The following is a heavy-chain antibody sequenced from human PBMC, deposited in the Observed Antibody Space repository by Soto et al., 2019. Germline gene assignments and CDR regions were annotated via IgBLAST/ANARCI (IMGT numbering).Heavy chain of an antibody. Sequence: ESLKICCKGAGYSCAGSWITWVRQKPGKGLAWLGRLDPGASDTRYSPSFQGPVPLSADKSLSTAYLQWSSRKASDTAMDYGARFTIDSRAADDWGQGNRVTVAS. CDR1: GYSCAGSW. J-gene: IGHJ4*02. CDR3: ARFTIDSRAADD. V-gene: IGHV5-51*01. CDR2: LDPGASDT. D-gene: IGHD2-15*01.